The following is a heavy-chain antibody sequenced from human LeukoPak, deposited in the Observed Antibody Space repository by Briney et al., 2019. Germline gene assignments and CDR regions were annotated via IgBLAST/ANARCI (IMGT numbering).Heavy chain of an antibody. J-gene: IGHJ4*02. Sequence: PSETLSLTCTVSGGSISGYYWSWIRQPPGKRLEWIGYIYHSGGTNYNPSLKSRVTISVDTSKNQFSLKLSSVTAADTAVYYCARVARGLYYFDYWGQGTLVTVSS. CDR3: ARVARGLYYFDY. CDR2: IYHSGGT. V-gene: IGHV4-59*13. D-gene: IGHD1-26*01. CDR1: GGSISGYY.